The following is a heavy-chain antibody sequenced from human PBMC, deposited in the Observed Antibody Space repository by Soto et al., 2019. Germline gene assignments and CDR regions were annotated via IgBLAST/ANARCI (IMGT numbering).Heavy chain of an antibody. CDR2: IRSSSSYM. Sequence: VQLVESGGGLVKPGGSLRLSCAASGFTFSSYSMNWVRQAPGKGLEWVSSIRSSSSYMYYADSVKGRFTISRDNAKNSLYLQMNSLRAEDTAVYYCARVQGNYDSSGFDYWGQGTLVTVSS. J-gene: IGHJ4*02. CDR3: ARVQGNYDSSGFDY. CDR1: GFTFSSYS. D-gene: IGHD3-22*01. V-gene: IGHV3-21*01.